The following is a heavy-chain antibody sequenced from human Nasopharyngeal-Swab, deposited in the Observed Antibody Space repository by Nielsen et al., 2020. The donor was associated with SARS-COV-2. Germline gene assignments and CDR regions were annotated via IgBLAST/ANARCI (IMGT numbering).Heavy chain of an antibody. Sequence: GSLRLSCAVYGGSFSGYYWAWVRQSPGKGLEWIGEINPSGITKYNPSLKSRVTLSVDTSKNQFSLRLNSVTAADTAVYYCARAMIRGEWDYWGQGTLVTVSS. CDR3: ARAMIRGEWDY. CDR1: GGSFSGYY. CDR2: INPSGIT. V-gene: IGHV4-34*01. J-gene: IGHJ4*02. D-gene: IGHD3-10*01.